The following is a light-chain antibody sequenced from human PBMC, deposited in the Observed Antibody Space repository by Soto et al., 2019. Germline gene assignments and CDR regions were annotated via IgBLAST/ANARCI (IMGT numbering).Light chain of an antibody. Sequence: EIFLTQSPGTLSLSPGERATLSCRASQTITTLAWYQRKPGQAPRLLIYRVSSRATGIPDRLSGSGSGTDFTLTISRPEPEDFPVYYCQQYGSSGTFGQGTKVDIK. V-gene: IGKV3-20*01. CDR2: RVS. CDR3: QQYGSSGT. CDR1: QTITT. J-gene: IGKJ1*01.